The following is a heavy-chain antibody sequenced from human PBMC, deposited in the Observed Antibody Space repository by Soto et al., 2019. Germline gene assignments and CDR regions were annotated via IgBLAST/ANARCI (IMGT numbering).Heavy chain of an antibody. J-gene: IGHJ4*02. Sequence: PGGSLRLSCAASGFTFSSYDMHWVRQATGKGLEWVSAIGTAGDTYYPGSVKGRFTISRENAKNSLYLQMNSLRAGDTAVYYCARGPITGTTSEGLLYFDYWGQGTLVTVSS. D-gene: IGHD1-20*01. CDR3: ARGPITGTTSEGLLYFDY. CDR1: GFTFSSYD. CDR2: IGTAGDT. V-gene: IGHV3-13*01.